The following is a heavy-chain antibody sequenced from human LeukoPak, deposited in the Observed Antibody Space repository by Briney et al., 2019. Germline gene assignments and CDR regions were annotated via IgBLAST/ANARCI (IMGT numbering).Heavy chain of an antibody. CDR1: GFTVSSNY. Sequence: GGSLRLSCAASGFTVSSNYMSWVRQAPGKGLEWVSVIYSGGSTYYADSVKGRFTISRDNSKNTLYLQMNSLRAEDTAVYYCARVFRSTYGSGSYYLDYWGQGTLVTVSS. D-gene: IGHD3-10*01. CDR2: IYSGGST. V-gene: IGHV3-66*01. CDR3: ARVFRSTYGSGSYYLDY. J-gene: IGHJ4*02.